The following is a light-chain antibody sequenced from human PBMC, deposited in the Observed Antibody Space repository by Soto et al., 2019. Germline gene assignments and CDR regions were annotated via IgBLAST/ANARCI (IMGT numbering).Light chain of an antibody. CDR1: QSVSYN. Sequence: EIVMTQSPATLSVSPGETATLSCRASQSVSYNLAWYQQKPGQGPRLLIYGAFTRSTGIPGRFSGSGSGTEFTLTISSLQSEDFAVYYCQQYKNWPPLTFGGGNKVEIK. V-gene: IGKV3-15*01. CDR3: QQYKNWPPLT. CDR2: GAF. J-gene: IGKJ4*01.